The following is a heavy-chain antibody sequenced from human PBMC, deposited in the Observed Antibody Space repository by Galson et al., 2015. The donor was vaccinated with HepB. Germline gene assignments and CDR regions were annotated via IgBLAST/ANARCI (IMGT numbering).Heavy chain of an antibody. D-gene: IGHD6-19*01. CDR3: ARGSRGSSGWSNYYYYGMDV. J-gene: IGHJ6*02. CDR1: GYTFTGYY. Sequence: SVKVSCKASGYTFTGYYMHWVRQAPGQGLECRGWINPNSGGTNYAQKFQGWVTMTRDTSISIAYMELSRLRSDDTAVYYCARGSRGSSGWSNYYYYGMDVWGQGTTVTVSS. CDR2: INPNSGGT. V-gene: IGHV1-2*04.